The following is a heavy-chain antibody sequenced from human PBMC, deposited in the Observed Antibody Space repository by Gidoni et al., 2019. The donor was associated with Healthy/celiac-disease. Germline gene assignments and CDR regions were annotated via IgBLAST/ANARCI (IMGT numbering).Heavy chain of an antibody. CDR3: ARTIRVVRGPLSY. D-gene: IGHD3-10*01. V-gene: IGHV4-34*01. J-gene: IGHJ4*02. CDR1: GESFSGYY. Sequence: QVQLQQWGAGLLKPSETLSLTCAVYGESFSGYYWSWIRQPPGKGLEWIGEINHSGSTNYNPSLKSRVTISVDTSKNQFSLKLSSVTAADTAVYYCARTIRVVRGPLSYWGQGTLVTVSS. CDR2: INHSGST.